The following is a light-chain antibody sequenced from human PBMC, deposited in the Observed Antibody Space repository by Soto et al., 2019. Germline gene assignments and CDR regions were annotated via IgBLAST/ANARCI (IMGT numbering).Light chain of an antibody. CDR3: QQHDNWPRT. CDR2: RAS. Sequence: EIVMTQSPATLSVSPGERATLSCRASQSISNNLAWYQQKPGQAPRLLIYRASTRATGIPATFSGSGSGTEFTLTISSLQSEDFAVYYCQQHDNWPRTFGQGTKVDI. V-gene: IGKV3-15*01. CDR1: QSISNN. J-gene: IGKJ1*01.